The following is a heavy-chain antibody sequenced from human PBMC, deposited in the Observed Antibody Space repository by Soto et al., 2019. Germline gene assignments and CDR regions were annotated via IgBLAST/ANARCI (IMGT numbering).Heavy chain of an antibody. CDR3: ARGMYYGMDV. Sequence: GGSLRLSCAASGFTFSIYWMHWVRQAPGKGLVWVSRINYDGSSTSYADSVKGRFTISRDNAKNTLYLQVNSLRAEDTAVYFCARGMYYGMDVWGQGTTVTVSS. V-gene: IGHV3-74*01. CDR1: GFTFSIYW. CDR2: INYDGSST. J-gene: IGHJ6*02.